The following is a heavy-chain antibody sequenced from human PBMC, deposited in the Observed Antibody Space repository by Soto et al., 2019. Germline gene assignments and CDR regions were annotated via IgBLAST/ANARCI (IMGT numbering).Heavy chain of an antibody. CDR2: IYYSGST. J-gene: IGHJ5*02. V-gene: IGHV4-39*01. CDR1: GGSISSSSYY. D-gene: IGHD6-13*01. Sequence: QLQLQESGPGLVKPSETLSLTCTVSGGSISSSSYYWGWIRQPPGKGLEWIGSIYYSGSTYYNPSLKSRVTISVDTSKNQFSLKLSSVTAADTAVYYCARHGKRIIAAAGKGGWFDPWGQGTLVTVSS. CDR3: ARHGKRIIAAAGKGGWFDP.